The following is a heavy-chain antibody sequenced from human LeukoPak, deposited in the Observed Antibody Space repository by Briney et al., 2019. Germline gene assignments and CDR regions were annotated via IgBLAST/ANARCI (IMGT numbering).Heavy chain of an antibody. CDR1: GFTFDDYA. V-gene: IGHV3-9*01. Sequence: AGGSLRLSCAASGFTFDDYAMYWVRQGPGKGLEWVSGISGNSGSIGYADSVKGRFTISRDNAKNSLYLQMNSLRAEDTAVYYCARDSHMNGGYSYGLQTFDYWGQGTLVTVSS. CDR3: ARDSHMNGGYSYGLQTFDY. D-gene: IGHD5-18*01. CDR2: ISGNSGSI. J-gene: IGHJ4*02.